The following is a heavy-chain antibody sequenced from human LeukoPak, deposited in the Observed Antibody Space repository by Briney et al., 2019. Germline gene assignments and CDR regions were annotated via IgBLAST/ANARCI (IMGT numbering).Heavy chain of an antibody. V-gene: IGHV5-51*01. D-gene: IGHD4-11*01. J-gene: IGHJ5*02. Sequence: GESLKISCQGSGSSFTSYWIGWVRQLPGKGLEWMGIIYPGDSDTRYSPSFQGQVTISADKSISTAYLQWSSLKASDTAMYYCAIIKYSNYAWFDPWGQGTLVTVSS. CDR2: IYPGDSDT. CDR1: GSSFTSYW. CDR3: AIIKYSNYAWFDP.